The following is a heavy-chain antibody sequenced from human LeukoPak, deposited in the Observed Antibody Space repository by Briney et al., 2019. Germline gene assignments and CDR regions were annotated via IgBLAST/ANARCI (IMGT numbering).Heavy chain of an antibody. CDR2: ISGSGGST. D-gene: IGHD3-3*01. CDR3: AKGGSRITIFGVVLMDV. V-gene: IGHV3-23*01. CDR1: GFTFSSYA. Sequence: GGSLRLSCAASGFTFSSYAMSWVRQAPGKGLEWVSAISGSGGSTYYADSVKGRFTFSRDNSKNTLYLQMNSLRAEDTAVYYCAKGGSRITIFGVVLMDVWGQGTTVTVSS. J-gene: IGHJ6*02.